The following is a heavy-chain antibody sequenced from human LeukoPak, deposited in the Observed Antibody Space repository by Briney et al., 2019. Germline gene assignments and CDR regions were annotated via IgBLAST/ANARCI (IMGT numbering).Heavy chain of an antibody. CDR2: INPSGGST. D-gene: IGHD6-19*01. CDR1: GYTFTGYY. CDR3: ARVRAGKGGFDY. J-gene: IGHJ4*02. V-gene: IGHV1-46*01. Sequence: ASVKVSCKASGYTFTGYYMHWVRHAPGQGLEWMGIINPSGGSTSYAQKFQGRVTMTRDTSTSTVYMELSSLRSEDTAVYYCARVRAGKGGFDYWGQGTLVTVSS.